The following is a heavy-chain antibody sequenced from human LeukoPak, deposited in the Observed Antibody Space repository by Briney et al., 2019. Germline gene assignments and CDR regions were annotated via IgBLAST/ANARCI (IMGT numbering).Heavy chain of an antibody. V-gene: IGHV3-7*01. CDR2: IKQDGSEK. J-gene: IGHJ6*03. Sequence: GGSLRLSCAASGFTFSIYWMSWVRQAPGKGLEWVANIKQDGSEKYYLDSVKGRFTISRDNAKNSLYLQMNSLRAEDTAVYYCVRDNGYCSGISCYFYYMDVWGKGTTVTVS. CDR3: VRDNGYCSGISCYFYYMDV. CDR1: GFTFSIYW. D-gene: IGHD2-2*01.